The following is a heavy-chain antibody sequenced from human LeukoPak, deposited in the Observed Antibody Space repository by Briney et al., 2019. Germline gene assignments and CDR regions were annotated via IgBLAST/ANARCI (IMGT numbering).Heavy chain of an antibody. CDR1: GFTFSSYG. J-gene: IGHJ3*02. Sequence: GRSLRLSCAASGFTFSSYGMHWVRQAPGKGLEWVAVISYDGSNKYYADSVKGRFTISRDNSKNTLYLQMNSLRAEDTAVYYCAGPRGYDFWSGYSDAFDIWGQGTMVTVSS. CDR3: AGPRGYDFWSGYSDAFDI. V-gene: IGHV3-30*03. CDR2: ISYDGSNK. D-gene: IGHD3-3*01.